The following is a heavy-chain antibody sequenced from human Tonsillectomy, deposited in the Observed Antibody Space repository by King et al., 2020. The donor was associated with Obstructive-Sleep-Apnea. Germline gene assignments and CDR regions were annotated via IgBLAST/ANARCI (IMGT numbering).Heavy chain of an antibody. CDR2: IREKCRTYTT. J-gene: IGHJ4*02. Sequence: VQLVESGGGLVQPGGSLRLSCAASGFTFSDHYMEWVRQTPGKGLEWVGRIREKCRTYTTEYAASVKGRFTISRDDSKNSLYLQMNSLKIEDTAVYYCVRVWRGYYFDSWGQGTLVTVSS. D-gene: IGHD3-10*01. V-gene: IGHV3-72*01. CDR1: GFTFSDHY. CDR3: VRVWRGYYFDS.